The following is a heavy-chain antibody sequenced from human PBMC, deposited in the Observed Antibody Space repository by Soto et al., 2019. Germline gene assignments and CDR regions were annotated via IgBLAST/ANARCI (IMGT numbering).Heavy chain of an antibody. V-gene: IGHV1-2*04. D-gene: IGHD2-15*01. CDR3: ARVVVAATPLNYFDY. CDR2: INPNSGGT. J-gene: IGHJ4*02. CDR1: GYTFTGYY. Sequence: ASVKVSCKVSGYTFTGYYMHWVRQAPGQGLEWMGWINPNSGGTNYAQKFQGWVTMTRDTSISTAYMELSRLRSDDTAVYYCARVVVAATPLNYFDYWGQGTLVTVSS.